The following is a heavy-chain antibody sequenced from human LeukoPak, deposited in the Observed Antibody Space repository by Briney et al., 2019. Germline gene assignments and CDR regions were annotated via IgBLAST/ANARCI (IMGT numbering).Heavy chain of an antibody. Sequence: GGSLRLSCAASGFTFSDYYMSWIRQAPGKGLEWVSYISSSGSTIYYADSVKGRFTISRDNAKNSLYLQMNSLRAEDTAAYYCARVDDSSGYYSSFLDYWGQGTLVTVSS. CDR1: GFTFSDYY. CDR3: ARVDDSSGYYSSFLDY. J-gene: IGHJ4*02. D-gene: IGHD3-22*01. CDR2: ISSSGSTI. V-gene: IGHV3-11*01.